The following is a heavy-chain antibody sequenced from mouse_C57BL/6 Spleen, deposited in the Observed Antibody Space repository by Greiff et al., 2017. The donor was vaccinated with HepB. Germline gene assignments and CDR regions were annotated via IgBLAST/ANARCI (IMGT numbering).Heavy chain of an antibody. CDR3: TSSGGGYSYFDV. D-gene: IGHD1-1*02. V-gene: IGHV1-15*01. Sequence: QVQLQQSGAELVRPGASVTLSCKASGYTFTDYEMHWVKQSPVHGLEWIGAIDPETGGTAYNQKFKGKAILTADNSSSTAYMELRSLTSEDSAVYYCTSSGGGYSYFDVWGTGTTVTVSS. J-gene: IGHJ1*03. CDR1: GYTFTDYE. CDR2: IDPETGGT.